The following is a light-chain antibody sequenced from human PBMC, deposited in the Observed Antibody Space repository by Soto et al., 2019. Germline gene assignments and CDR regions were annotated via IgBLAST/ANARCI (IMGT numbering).Light chain of an antibody. Sequence: EIVLTQSPATLSLSPGERATLSCRASQSFSNYLAWYQQKPGQAPRLLIYDASTRATGIPARFSGSGSGTDFTLTISSLEPEDFAVYYCQQRGNWPLTFGQGTRLEIK. V-gene: IGKV3-11*01. J-gene: IGKJ5*01. CDR1: QSFSNY. CDR2: DAS. CDR3: QQRGNWPLT.